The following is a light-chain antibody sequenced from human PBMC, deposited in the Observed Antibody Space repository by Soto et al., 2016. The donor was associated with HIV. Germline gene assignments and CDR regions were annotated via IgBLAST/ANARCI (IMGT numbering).Light chain of an antibody. V-gene: IGKV1-5*03. Sequence: DIQMTQSPSTLSASVGDRVTLTCRASQSITDRLAWYQQKPGKAPKILISKASSLQSGVPSRFSGSGSGTDFTLTISSLQPEDFATYYCQQANSFPRTFGQGTKVEIK. CDR3: QQANSFPRT. J-gene: IGKJ1*01. CDR2: KAS. CDR1: QSITDR.